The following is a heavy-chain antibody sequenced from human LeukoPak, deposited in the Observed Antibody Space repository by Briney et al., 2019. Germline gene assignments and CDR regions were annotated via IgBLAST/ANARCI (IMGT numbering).Heavy chain of an antibody. V-gene: IGHV1-2*02. D-gene: IGHD2-15*01. CDR3: ARPFRYCSGGSCSHFSA. CDR2: INPNSGGT. J-gene: IGHJ5*02. Sequence: GASVKVSCKASGYTFTGYYMHWVRQAPGQGLEWMGWINPNSGGTNYAQKSQGRVTMTRDTSISTAYMELSRLRSDDTAVYYCARPFRYCSGGSCSHFSAWGQGTLVTVSS. CDR1: GYTFTGYY.